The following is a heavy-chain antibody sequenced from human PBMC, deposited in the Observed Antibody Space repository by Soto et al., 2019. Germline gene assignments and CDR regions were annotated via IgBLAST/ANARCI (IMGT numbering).Heavy chain of an antibody. D-gene: IGHD6-19*01. CDR2: ISYDGSNT. V-gene: IGHV3-30*18. Sequence: PGGSLRLSCAASGFTFTSYAMHWVRQAPGKGLEYVAIISYDGSNTYYADSVKGRFTISRDNSKNTLYLQINSLRAEDTAVYYCAKDGETKQLLRYFDYWGEVTLVTVPT. CDR1: GFTFTSYA. J-gene: IGHJ4*02. CDR3: AKDGETKQLLRYFDY.